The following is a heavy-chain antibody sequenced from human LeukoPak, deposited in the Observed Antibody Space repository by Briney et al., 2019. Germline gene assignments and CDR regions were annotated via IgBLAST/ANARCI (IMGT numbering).Heavy chain of an antibody. V-gene: IGHV1-2*02. J-gene: IGHJ4*02. D-gene: IGHD3-10*01. CDR3: ARVCELLWFGESSCHFDY. CDR1: GYTFTGYY. CDR2: INPNSGGT. Sequence: ASVKVSCKASGYTFTGYYMHWVRQAPGQGLEWMGWINPNSGGTNYAQKFQGRVTMTRDTSISTAYMELSRLRSDDTAVYYCARVCELLWFGESSCHFDYWGQGTLVTVSS.